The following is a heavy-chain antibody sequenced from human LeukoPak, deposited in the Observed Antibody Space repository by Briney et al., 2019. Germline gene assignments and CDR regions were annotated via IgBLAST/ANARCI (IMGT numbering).Heavy chain of an antibody. CDR3: ARGKYCSGGECYSVRTSYDGFDS. D-gene: IGHD2-15*01. J-gene: IGHJ5*01. CDR2: IIPMRNLA. V-gene: IGHV1-69*02. CDR1: GGDFTTHI. Sequence: ASVKVSCKASGGDFTTHIINWVRQAPGQGLEWMGRIIPMRNLANYAHKFQGRVIITADKSRRTAYMEMSRLTSDDTAVYYCARGKYCSGGECYSVRTSYDGFDSWGQGTVVSVSS.